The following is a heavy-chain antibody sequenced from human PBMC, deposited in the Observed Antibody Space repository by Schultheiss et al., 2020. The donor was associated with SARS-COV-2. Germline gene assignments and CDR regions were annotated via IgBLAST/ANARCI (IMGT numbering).Heavy chain of an antibody. V-gene: IGHV4-30-2*01. D-gene: IGHD1-26*01. Sequence: SETLSLTCAVSGGSISSGGYSWSWIRQPPGKGLEWIGYIYHSGSTYYNPSLKSRVTISVDTSKNQFSLKLSSVTAADTAVYYCARGDVRVGALDYWGQGTLVTVSS. CDR2: IYHSGST. CDR1: GGSISSGGYS. CDR3: ARGDVRVGALDY. J-gene: IGHJ4*02.